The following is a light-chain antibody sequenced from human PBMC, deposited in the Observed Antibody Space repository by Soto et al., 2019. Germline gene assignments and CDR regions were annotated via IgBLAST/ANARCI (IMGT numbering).Light chain of an antibody. J-gene: IGKJ1*01. V-gene: IGKV1-27*01. CDR3: QKYNSAPWT. CDR1: QGISNY. CDR2: VAS. Sequence: DIQMTQSPSSLSASVGDRVTITCRASQGISNYLAWYQQQPGKVPKLLIYVASTLQSGVPSRFSGSGSGTDFTLTISRLQPEDGATYYCQKYNSAPWTFGQGTKVEIK.